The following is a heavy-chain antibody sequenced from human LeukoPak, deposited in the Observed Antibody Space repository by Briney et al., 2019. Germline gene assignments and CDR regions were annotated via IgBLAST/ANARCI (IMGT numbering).Heavy chain of an antibody. D-gene: IGHD3-3*01. CDR1: GFTFSSYS. V-gene: IGHV3-21*04. J-gene: IGHJ4*02. Sequence: GGSLRLSCAASGFTFSSYSMNWVRQAPGKGLEWVSSISSSSSYTNYADSVKGRFTISRDNAKNSLYLQMNSLRAEDTAVYYCARDSRPNNDFWSGYGLDYWGQGTLVTVSS. CDR2: ISSSSSYT. CDR3: ARDSRPNNDFWSGYGLDY.